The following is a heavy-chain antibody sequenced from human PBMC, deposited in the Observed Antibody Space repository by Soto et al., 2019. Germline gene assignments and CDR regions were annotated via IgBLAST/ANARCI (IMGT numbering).Heavy chain of an antibody. V-gene: IGHV1-8*01. D-gene: IGHD4-17*01. Sequence: QGQLVQSGAEVKKPGASVKVSCKASGYTFTSYDINWVRQATGQGLEWMGWMNPNSGNTGYAQKFQGRVTMTRNTSIRTAYMELSSLISEDTAGYYCSRTLYGDNVDYWGQATLVTVSS. J-gene: IGHJ4*02. CDR2: MNPNSGNT. CDR1: GYTFTSYD. CDR3: SRTLYGDNVDY.